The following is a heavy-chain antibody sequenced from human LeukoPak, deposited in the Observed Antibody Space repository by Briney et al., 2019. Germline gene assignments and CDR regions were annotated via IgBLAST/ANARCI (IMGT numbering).Heavy chain of an antibody. D-gene: IGHD4-17*01. J-gene: IGHJ5*02. Sequence: GGSLRLSCSASGFTFSTHAMYWVRQAPGKGLEYVSGISSNGGSTNYADSVKRRFTISRDNSKNTLYLQMSSLRAEDTAVYYCVKSDRPDYADFGLGSWGQGTLVTVSS. CDR2: ISSNGGST. CDR3: VKSDRPDYADFGLGS. V-gene: IGHV3-64D*06. CDR1: GFTFSTHA.